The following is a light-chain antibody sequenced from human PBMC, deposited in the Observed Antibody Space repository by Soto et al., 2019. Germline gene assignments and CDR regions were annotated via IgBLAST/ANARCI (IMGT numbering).Light chain of an antibody. CDR3: QNFFRSSGTHRGLHT. J-gene: IGKJ4*02. Sequence: AVSLSLSSLKRKTLSCRASQSVSNNYLAWYQQKPGQAPRLLIYGASNRATGIPDRFSGSGPGTDFTLTISRPEPEDFAVYYCQNFFRSSGTHRGLHTF. CDR1: QSVSNNY. V-gene: IGKV3-20*01. CDR2: GAS.